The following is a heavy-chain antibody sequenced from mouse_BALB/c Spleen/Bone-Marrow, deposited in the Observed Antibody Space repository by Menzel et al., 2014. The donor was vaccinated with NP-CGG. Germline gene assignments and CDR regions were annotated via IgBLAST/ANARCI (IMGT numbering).Heavy chain of an antibody. Sequence: VQLQQSGAELVTPGASVKLSCKASGYTFTTYWMHWVKQRPGHGLEWIGQVDPSDGYTNYGQMFKGKATLTVDKSSSTAYMQLSSLSSEDSAVYYCARGGDNFAWFAYWGQGTLVTVSA. V-gene: IGHV1-69*02. CDR1: GYTFTTYW. J-gene: IGHJ3*01. CDR2: VDPSDGYT. CDR3: ARGGDNFAWFAY. D-gene: IGHD1-3*01.